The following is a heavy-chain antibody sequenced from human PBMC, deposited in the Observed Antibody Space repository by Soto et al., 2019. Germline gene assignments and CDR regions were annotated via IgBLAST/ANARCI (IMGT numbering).Heavy chain of an antibody. CDR1: GYTFTSYY. CDR3: ARALGYCSSTSCYNPGGSPGYYGMDV. D-gene: IGHD2-2*02. CDR2: INPSGGST. V-gene: IGHV1-46*01. Sequence: QVQLVQSGAEVKKPGASVKVSCKASGYTFTSYYMHWVRQAPGQGLEWMGIINPSGGSTSYAQKFQGRVTMTRDTSTSTVYMELSSLRSEDTAVYYCARALGYCSSTSCYNPGGSPGYYGMDVWGQGTTVTVSS. J-gene: IGHJ6*02.